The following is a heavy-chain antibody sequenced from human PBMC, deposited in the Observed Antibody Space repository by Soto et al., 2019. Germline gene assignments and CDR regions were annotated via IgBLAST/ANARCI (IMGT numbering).Heavy chain of an antibody. CDR1: GFTFSSYS. Sequence: PGGSLRLSCAASGFTFSSYSMNWVRQAPGKGLEWVSHISSSSSTIYYADSVKGRFTISRDNAKNSLYLQMNSLRDEDTAVYYCAREVDYYDILTGYYKYYYGMDVWGQGTTVTVSS. V-gene: IGHV3-48*02. J-gene: IGHJ6*02. CDR2: ISSSSSTI. CDR3: AREVDYYDILTGYYKYYYGMDV. D-gene: IGHD3-9*01.